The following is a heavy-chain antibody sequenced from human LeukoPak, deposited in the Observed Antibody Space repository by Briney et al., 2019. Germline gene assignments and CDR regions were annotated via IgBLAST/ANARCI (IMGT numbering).Heavy chain of an antibody. J-gene: IGHJ5*02. V-gene: IGHV4-59*01. CDR3: ARDRYYDGSGYCSPHKVDP. CDR1: GGSMNNYY. Sequence: PSETLSLTCTVSGGSMNNYYWSWIRQPPGKGLEWIGYIYYSGTTNYNPSVRSRVTISVDTSKNQFPLKLTSVTAADTAVYYCARDRYYDGSGYCSPHKVDPWGHGTLVIVSS. CDR2: IYYSGTT. D-gene: IGHD3-22*01.